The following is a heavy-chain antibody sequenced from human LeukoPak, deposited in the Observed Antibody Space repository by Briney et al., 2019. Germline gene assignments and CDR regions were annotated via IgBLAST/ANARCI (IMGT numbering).Heavy chain of an antibody. CDR1: GFTLSNYG. D-gene: IGHD3-10*01. Sequence: GGSLRLPCAVSGFTLSNYGMSWVRQAPGKGLEWVAGISGSGGGTNYADSVKGRFTISRDNPKNTLYLQMNSLRAEDTAVYFCAKRGVVIRVVLVGFHKEAYYFDSWGQGALVTVSS. CDR3: AKRGVVIRVVLVGFHKEAYYFDS. V-gene: IGHV3-23*01. J-gene: IGHJ4*02. CDR2: ISGSGGGT.